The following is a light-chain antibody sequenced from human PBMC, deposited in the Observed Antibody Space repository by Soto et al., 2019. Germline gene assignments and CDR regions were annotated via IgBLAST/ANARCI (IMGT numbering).Light chain of an antibody. V-gene: IGLV2-14*01. CDR3: SSYTSISTYV. Sequence: QSALTQPASVSGSPGRSITISCTGTSSDVGGYHYVSWYQQHPGKAPKLMIYEVINRPSGVSNRFSGSKSGNTASLTISGLQAEDEADYYCSSYTSISTYVFGPGTKLTVL. CDR2: EVI. CDR1: SSDVGGYHY. J-gene: IGLJ1*01.